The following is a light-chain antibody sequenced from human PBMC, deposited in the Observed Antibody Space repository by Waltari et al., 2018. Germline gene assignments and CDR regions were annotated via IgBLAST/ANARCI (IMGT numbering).Light chain of an antibody. V-gene: IGLV2-23*01. J-gene: IGLJ1*01. Sequence: QSALTQPASVSGSPGQSITISCTGTSSDVGSYNLVSWYQQHPGKAPKLMIYEGSKRPSGVFNRVAGSKSGNTASLTISGLQAEDEADYYCCSYAGSSTFYVFGTGTKVTVL. CDR2: EGS. CDR3: CSYAGSSTFYV. CDR1: SSDVGSYNL.